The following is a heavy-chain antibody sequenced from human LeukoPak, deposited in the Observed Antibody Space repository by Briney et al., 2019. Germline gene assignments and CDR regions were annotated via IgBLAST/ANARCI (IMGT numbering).Heavy chain of an antibody. D-gene: IGHD5-24*01. J-gene: IGHJ3*02. CDR3: ARVRATMRKSSMDAFDI. Sequence: PSQTLSLTCTVSGGSISSGSYYWSWIRQPAGKGLEWIGRIYTSGSTNYNPSLKSRVTISVDTSKNQFSLKLSSVIAADTAVYYCARVRATMRKSSMDAFDIWGQGTMVTVSS. CDR2: IYTSGST. V-gene: IGHV4-61*02. CDR1: GGSISSGSYY.